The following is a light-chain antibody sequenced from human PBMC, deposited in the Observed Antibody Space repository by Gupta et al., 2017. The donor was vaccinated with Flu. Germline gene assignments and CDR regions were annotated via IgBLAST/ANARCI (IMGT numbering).Light chain of an antibody. J-gene: IGLJ3*02. CDR2: GNN. CDR1: NSNIGAGYD. V-gene: IGLV1-40*01. Sequence: QSVLTQPPSVSGAPVQRVTISCTGSNSNIGAGYDVHWYQQFPGTAPKVLIYGNNNRPSGVPDRFSGSKSGTSASLAITGLQAEDEADYYCQSYDSSLSGSWVFGGGTKVTVL. CDR3: QSYDSSLSGSWV.